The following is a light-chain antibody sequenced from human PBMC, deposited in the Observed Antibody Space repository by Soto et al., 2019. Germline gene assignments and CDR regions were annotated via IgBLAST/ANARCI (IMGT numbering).Light chain of an antibody. V-gene: IGKV3-15*01. J-gene: IGKJ1*01. Sequence: ETVMTQSPGTLSVSPGEGATLSCRASQRVGSDLAWYQQKPGQAPRLLIYHTSTRATGIPARFRGSGSGTEFTLTINSLQPDDFETYYCQQYHIYSGTFGQGTKVDIK. CDR1: QRVGSD. CDR3: QQYHIYSGT. CDR2: HTS.